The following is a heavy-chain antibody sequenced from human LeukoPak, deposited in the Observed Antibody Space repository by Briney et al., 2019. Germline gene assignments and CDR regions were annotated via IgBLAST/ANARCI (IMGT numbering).Heavy chain of an antibody. CDR3: AQWLMGNDAFDI. CDR2: IYYSGST. J-gene: IGHJ3*02. V-gene: IGHV4-38-2*01. Sequence: SETLSLTCAVSGYSISSGYYWGWIRQPPGKGLEWIGSIYYSGSTYYNPSLKSRVTISVDTSKNQFSLKLSSVTAADTAVYYCAQWLMGNDAFDIWGRGTMVTVSS. CDR1: GYSISSGYY. D-gene: IGHD6-19*01.